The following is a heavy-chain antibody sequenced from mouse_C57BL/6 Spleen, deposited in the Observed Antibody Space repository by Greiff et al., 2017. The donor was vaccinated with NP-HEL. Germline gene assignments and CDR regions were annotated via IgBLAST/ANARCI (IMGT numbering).Heavy chain of an antibody. CDR1: GFTFSDYY. J-gene: IGHJ2*01. CDR2: INYDGSST. D-gene: IGHD1-1*01. Sequence: EVKLVESEGGLVQPGRSMKLSCTASGFTFSDYYMAWVRQVPEKGLEWVANINYDGSSTYYLDSLKSRFIISRDNAKNILYLQMSSLKSEDTATYYCAREDYYGSSYDYFDYWGQGTTLTVSS. CDR3: AREDYYGSSYDYFDY. V-gene: IGHV5-16*01.